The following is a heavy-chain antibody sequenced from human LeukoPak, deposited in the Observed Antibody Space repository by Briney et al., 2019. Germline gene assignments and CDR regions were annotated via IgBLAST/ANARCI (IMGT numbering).Heavy chain of an antibody. Sequence: SETLSLTCAVYGGSFSGYYWSWIRQPPGKGLEWIGEINHSGSTNYNPSLKSRVTISVDTSKNQFSLQLNSVTPEDTAVYYCARVDDSGSYFDYWGQGTLVTVSS. J-gene: IGHJ4*02. CDR3: ARVDDSGSYFDY. D-gene: IGHD1-26*01. V-gene: IGHV4-34*01. CDR1: GGSFSGYY. CDR2: INHSGST.